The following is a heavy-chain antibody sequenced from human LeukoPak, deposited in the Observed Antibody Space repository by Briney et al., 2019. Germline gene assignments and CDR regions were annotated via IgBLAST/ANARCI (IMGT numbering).Heavy chain of an antibody. CDR1: GYTFTGYY. Sequence: ASVKVSCKASGYTFTGYYMHWVRQAPGQGLEWMGWINPNSGGTNYAQKFQGRVTMTRDTSISTAYMELSRLRSDDTAVYYCARDRTRTGYSSGWCHDYWGQGPLVTVSS. CDR2: INPNSGGT. J-gene: IGHJ4*02. CDR3: ARDRTRTGYSSGWCHDY. D-gene: IGHD6-19*01. V-gene: IGHV1-2*02.